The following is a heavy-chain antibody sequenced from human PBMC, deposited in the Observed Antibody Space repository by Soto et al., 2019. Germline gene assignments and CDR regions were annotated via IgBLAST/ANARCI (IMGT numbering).Heavy chain of an antibody. D-gene: IGHD6-6*01. J-gene: IGHJ5*02. Sequence: QVQLVQSGAEVKKPWASVKVSCKASGYTFTNYDINWVRQAAGQGPEWMGWMNPDTGHTGYARKFRGRVSMTRDTSISTAYMELSSLRSDDTAIYYCARGRVRYSSSNYVEPWGRGTLVTVSS. CDR2: MNPDTGHT. V-gene: IGHV1-8*01. CDR3: ARGRVRYSSSNYVEP. CDR1: GYTFTNYD.